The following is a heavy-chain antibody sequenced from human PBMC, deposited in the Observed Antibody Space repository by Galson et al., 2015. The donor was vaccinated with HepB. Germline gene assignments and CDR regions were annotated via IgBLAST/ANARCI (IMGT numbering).Heavy chain of an antibody. Sequence: SVKVSCKASGYTFSTYGISWVRQAPGQGLEWMGWISAKNGNTSYAQKLQDRVTMTTDTSTSTAYMELRSLRSDDTAMYYCARESMPGPWGDYWGQGTLVTVPS. CDR2: ISAKNGNT. D-gene: IGHD7-27*01. CDR1: GYTFSTYG. J-gene: IGHJ4*02. V-gene: IGHV1-18*01. CDR3: ARESMPGPWGDY.